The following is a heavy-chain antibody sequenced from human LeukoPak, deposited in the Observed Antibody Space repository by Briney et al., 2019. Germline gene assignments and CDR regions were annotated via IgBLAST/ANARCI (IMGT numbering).Heavy chain of an antibody. CDR3: AKDGYGSGSYYWFDP. CDR2: IIPIFGTA. CDR1: GGTFSSYA. V-gene: IGHV1-69*06. J-gene: IGHJ5*02. Sequence: GSSVKVSCKASGGTFSSYAISWVRQAPGQGLEWMGGIIPIFGTANYAQKFQGRVTITADKSTSTAYMELSSLRAEDTAVYYCAKDGYGSGSYYWFDPWGQGTLVTVSS. D-gene: IGHD3-10*01.